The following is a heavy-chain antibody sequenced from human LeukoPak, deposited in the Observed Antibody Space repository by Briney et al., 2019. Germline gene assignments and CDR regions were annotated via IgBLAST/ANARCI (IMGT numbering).Heavy chain of an antibody. CDR2: IYHSGST. J-gene: IGHJ4*02. CDR3: ARRSYNSPFRY. CDR1: GYSISSGYY. D-gene: IGHD5-24*01. Sequence: SETLSLTCTVSGYSISSGYYWGWIRQPPGKGLEWIGSIYHSGSTYYNPSLKSRVTISVDTSKNHFSLNLRSVTAADTAVYYCARRSYNSPFRYWGQGTPVTVSS. V-gene: IGHV4-38-2*02.